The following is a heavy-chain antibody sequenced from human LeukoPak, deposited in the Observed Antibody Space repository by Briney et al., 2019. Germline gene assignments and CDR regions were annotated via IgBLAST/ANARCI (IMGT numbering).Heavy chain of an antibody. J-gene: IGHJ5*02. V-gene: IGHV1-46*01. CDR1: GYTFTSYY. CDR3: ARRVGYCSSTSCWLGFDP. D-gene: IGHD2-2*01. Sequence: ASVKVSCKASGYTFTSYYMHWVRQAPGQGLEWMGIINPSGGSTSYAQKFQGRVTMTRDMSTSTVYMELSSLRSEDTAVYYCARRVGYCSSTSCWLGFDPWGQGTLVTVSS. CDR2: INPSGGST.